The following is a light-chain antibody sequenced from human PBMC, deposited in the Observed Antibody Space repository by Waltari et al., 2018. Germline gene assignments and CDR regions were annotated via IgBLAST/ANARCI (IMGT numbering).Light chain of an antibody. V-gene: IGLV2-23*01. CDR3: SSYAGGVWV. CDR1: SSEIGTYNL. J-gene: IGLJ3*02. Sequence: QSALTQPASMSGSPGQSITISCTGTSSEIGTYNLVSWFQQPPKQVPKLMFYEGSKRPSVVSYRFSGSKSGNTASLTISGLQAEDEADYYCSSYAGGVWVFGGGTKVTVL. CDR2: EGS.